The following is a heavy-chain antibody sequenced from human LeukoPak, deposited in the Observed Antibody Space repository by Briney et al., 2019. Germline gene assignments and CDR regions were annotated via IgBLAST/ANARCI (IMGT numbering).Heavy chain of an antibody. V-gene: IGHV1-58*01. CDR3: AAGKTIFGVYFEDY. CDR1: GFTFTSSA. CDR2: IVVGSGNT. Sequence: ASVKVSCKASGFTFTSSAVQWVRQARGQRLEWIGWIVVGSGNTNYAQKFQERVTITRDMSTSTAYMELSSLRSEDTAVYYCAAGKTIFGVYFEDYWGQGTLVTVSS. J-gene: IGHJ4*02. D-gene: IGHD3-3*01.